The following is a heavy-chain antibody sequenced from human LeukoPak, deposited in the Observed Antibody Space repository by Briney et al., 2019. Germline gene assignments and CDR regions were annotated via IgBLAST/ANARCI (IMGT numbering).Heavy chain of an antibody. V-gene: IGHV4-4*07. CDR3: ARILPTIGRPGCIDF. Sequence: PSETLSLTCTVPGGSISSYYWSWIRQPAGKGLEWIGRIYTSGSTNYNPSLRGRASISIDTSKNQFSLTVVSVTAADAAVYYCARILPTIGRPGCIDFWGQGTLVTVSS. CDR2: IYTSGST. D-gene: IGHD2-8*01. J-gene: IGHJ4*02. CDR1: GGSISSYY.